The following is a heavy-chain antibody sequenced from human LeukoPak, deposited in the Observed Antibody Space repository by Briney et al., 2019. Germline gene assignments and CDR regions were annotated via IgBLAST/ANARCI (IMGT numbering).Heavy chain of an antibody. CDR2: IYYSGST. Sequence: PSETLSLTCTVSGGSISSSSYYWGWIRQPPGKGLEWIGSIYYSGSTYYNPSLKSRVTISVDTSKNQFSLKLSSVTAADTAVYYCARRLVGTSVLNDAFDIWGQGTMVTVS. CDR3: ARRLVGTSVLNDAFDI. V-gene: IGHV4-39*01. J-gene: IGHJ3*02. CDR1: GGSISSSSYY. D-gene: IGHD2-15*01.